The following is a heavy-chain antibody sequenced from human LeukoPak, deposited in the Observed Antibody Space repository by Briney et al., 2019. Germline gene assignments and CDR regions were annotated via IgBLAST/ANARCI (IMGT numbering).Heavy chain of an antibody. CDR3: ARGIGYYYDSSGYYYDY. CDR2: IYPTDIT. V-gene: IGHV4-4*07. Sequence: SETLSLTCTVSGGSISNSYWSWIRQPAGKGLEWIGRIYPTDITTYNPSLKSRVTISVDTSKNQFSLKLSSVTAADTAVYYCARGIGYYYDSSGYYYDYWGQGNLVTVSS. CDR1: GGSISNSY. D-gene: IGHD3-22*01. J-gene: IGHJ4*02.